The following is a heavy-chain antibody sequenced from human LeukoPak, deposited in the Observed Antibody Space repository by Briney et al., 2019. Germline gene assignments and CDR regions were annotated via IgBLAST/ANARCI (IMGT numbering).Heavy chain of an antibody. V-gene: IGHV4-59*01. J-gene: IGHJ3*02. Sequence: SETLSLTCTVFGGSMSGFYWGWVRQPPGKGLEWIGYIYYSGSINYNASLKSRVTISVDTSNNQFSLKLTSVTAADTAVYYCARIESLDYGGDGAFDIWGQGTMVTVSS. CDR2: IYYSGSI. CDR3: ARIESLDYGGDGAFDI. CDR1: GGSMSGFY. D-gene: IGHD4-17*01.